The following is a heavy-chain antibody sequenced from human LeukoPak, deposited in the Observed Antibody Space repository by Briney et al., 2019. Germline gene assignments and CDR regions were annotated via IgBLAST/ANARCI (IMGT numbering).Heavy chain of an antibody. J-gene: IGHJ6*03. CDR1: GGSLSSSSYY. CDR2: IYYSGST. D-gene: IGHD5-18*01. CDR3: ARHSGYSYGYAYYYYYMDV. Sequence: SETLSLTCTVSGGSLSSSSYYWGWIRQPPGKGLEWIGSIYYSGSTYYNPSLKSRVTISVDPSKNQFSLKLSSVTPADTAVYYCARHSGYSYGYAYYYYYMDVWGKGTTVTVSS. V-gene: IGHV4-39*01.